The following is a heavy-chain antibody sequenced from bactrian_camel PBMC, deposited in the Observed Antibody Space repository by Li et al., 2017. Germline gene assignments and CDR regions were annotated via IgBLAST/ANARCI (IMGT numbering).Heavy chain of an antibody. D-gene: IGHD4*01. V-gene: IGHV3S53*01. CDR2: IDSTGRA. CDR3: AAIHYGGSDPSAATVFCGETTFGS. Sequence: HVQLVESGGGSVQAGGSLRLSCAASGYTRSNNCMGWFRQAPPKQREGVAFIDSTGRATYADSVKGRFTISRDNAKRMVYLQMNSLKPEDSAVYYCAAIHYGGSDPSAATVFCGETTFGSWGQGTQVTVS. CDR1: GYTRSNNC. J-gene: IGHJ6*01.